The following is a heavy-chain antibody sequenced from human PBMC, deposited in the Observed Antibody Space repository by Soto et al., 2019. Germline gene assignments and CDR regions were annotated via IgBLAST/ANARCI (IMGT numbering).Heavy chain of an antibody. V-gene: IGHV4-34*01. CDR1: GGSFSGYY. D-gene: IGHD2-2*01. J-gene: IGHJ5*02. CDR2: INHSGST. Sequence: QVQLQQWGAGLLKPSETLSLTCAVYGGSFSGYYWSWIRQPPGKGLEWIGEINHSGSTNYNPSHKSRVTISVDTSKNQFSLSLSSVTAADTAVYYCARVCSSTSCQNPAPWGQGTLVIVSS. CDR3: ARVCSSTSCQNPAP.